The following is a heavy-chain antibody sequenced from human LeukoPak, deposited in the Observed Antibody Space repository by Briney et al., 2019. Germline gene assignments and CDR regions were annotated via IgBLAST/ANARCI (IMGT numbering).Heavy chain of an antibody. CDR3: ARHSPRYNSYGEFDY. CDR1: GFTLSIYW. Sequence: LTLSCAASGFTLSIYWMSWVSQAPGKGLESVAKIKQDCSEKYYVDSVKGRFTISRDNAKNSLYLQMNSLRAEDTAVYYCARHSPRYNSYGEFDYWGQGTLVTVSS. D-gene: IGHD5-18*01. CDR2: IKQDCSEK. J-gene: IGHJ4*02. V-gene: IGHV3-7*01.